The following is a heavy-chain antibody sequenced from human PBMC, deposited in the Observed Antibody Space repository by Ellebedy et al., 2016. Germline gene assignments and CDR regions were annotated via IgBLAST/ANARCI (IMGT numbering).Heavy chain of an antibody. J-gene: IGHJ6*02. V-gene: IGHV3-9*01. CDR1: GFTFDDYA. CDR3: AKESRSYPYYYGSGIKPDGMDV. Sequence: GGSLRLSCAASGFTFDDYAMHWVRQAPGKGLEWVSGISWNSGSIGYADSVKGRFTISRDNAKNSLYLQMNSLRAEDTALYYCAKESRSYPYYYGSGIKPDGMDVWGQGTTVTVSS. CDR2: ISWNSGSI. D-gene: IGHD3-10*01.